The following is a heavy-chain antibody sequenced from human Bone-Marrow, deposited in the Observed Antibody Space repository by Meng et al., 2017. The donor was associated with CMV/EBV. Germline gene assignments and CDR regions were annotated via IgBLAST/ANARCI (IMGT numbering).Heavy chain of an antibody. Sequence: ASVKVSCKASGYVFTSYDINWVRQAPGQGLEWMGWINPNSGGTKYAQKFQGRVTMTRDTSISTAYMELSRLRSDDTAVYYCARDRRAFDFWTGDYKTYYYYGMDVWGQGTTVTVSS. V-gene: IGHV1-2*02. J-gene: IGHJ6*02. CDR2: INPNSGGT. CDR3: ARDRRAFDFWTGDYKTYYYYGMDV. D-gene: IGHD3/OR15-3a*01. CDR1: GYVFTSYD.